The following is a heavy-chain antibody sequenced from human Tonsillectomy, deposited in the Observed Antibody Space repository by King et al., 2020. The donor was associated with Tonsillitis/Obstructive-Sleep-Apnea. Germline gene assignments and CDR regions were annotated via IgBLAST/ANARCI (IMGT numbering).Heavy chain of an antibody. CDR1: GGSISSYY. CDR3: ARRLYSGSYSHPFDY. J-gene: IGHJ4*02. CDR2: IYYSGST. D-gene: IGHD1-26*01. Sequence: QLQESGPGLVKPSETLSLTCSVSGGSISSYYWSWIRQPPGKGLEWIGYIYYSGSTNYNPSLKSRVTISVDTSKNQFSLKLSSVTAADPAVYYCARRLYSGSYSHPFDYWGQGTLVTVSS. V-gene: IGHV4-59*08.